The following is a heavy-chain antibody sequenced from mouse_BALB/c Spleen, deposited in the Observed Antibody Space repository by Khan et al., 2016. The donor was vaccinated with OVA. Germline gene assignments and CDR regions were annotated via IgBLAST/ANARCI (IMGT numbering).Heavy chain of an antibody. CDR3: VRGGKFAY. Sequence: QVQLQQSGAELVRPGVSVKISCKASGYTFTDYAMHWVKQRHAKSLEWIGVISTNYGDADYNQKFQGKASMTVDRSSSTVYMELARLTSEDSAFYDCVRGGKFAYWGQGTLVTVSA. CDR2: ISTNYGDA. CDR1: GYTFTDYA. J-gene: IGHJ3*01. V-gene: IGHV1S137*01. D-gene: IGHD1-1*02.